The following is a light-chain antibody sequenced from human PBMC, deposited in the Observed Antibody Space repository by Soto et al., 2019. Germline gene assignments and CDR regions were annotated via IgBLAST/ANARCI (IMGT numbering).Light chain of an antibody. CDR2: GAS. Sequence: DIQMTQSPSSLSASVGDRVNITCQASQDISNYLNWYQHKPGKAPKLLLYGASNLETGVPSRFSGSGSGTDFTFTISSLQPEDIATYYCQQYDDLPRTFGQGTNLEIK. CDR1: QDISNY. V-gene: IGKV1-33*01. CDR3: QQYDDLPRT. J-gene: IGKJ2*01.